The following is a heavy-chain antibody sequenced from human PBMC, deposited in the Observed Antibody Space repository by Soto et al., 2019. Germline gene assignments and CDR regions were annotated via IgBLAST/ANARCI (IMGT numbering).Heavy chain of an antibody. J-gene: IGHJ4*02. CDR2: ISAYNGNT. CDR1: GYTFTSYG. V-gene: IGHV1-18*04. D-gene: IGHD6-13*01. Sequence: QVQLVQSGAEGKKPGASVKVSCKASGYTFTSYGISWVRQAPGHGLEWMGWISAYNGNTNYARKLQGRVTMPTDTPTSTAYMELRSLRSDDTAVYYWARDATPWDSSSWYHNFDYSGQGTLVTVSS. CDR3: ARDATPWDSSSWYHNFDY.